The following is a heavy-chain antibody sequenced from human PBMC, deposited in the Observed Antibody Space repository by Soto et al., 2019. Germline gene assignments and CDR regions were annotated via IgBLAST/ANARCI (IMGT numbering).Heavy chain of an antibody. CDR3: VVIVVVTGNYFDY. V-gene: IGHV4-38-2*01. CDR2: LYHSGST. Sequence: PSETLSLTCAVSGYSMSSGYYWGWIRQPAGKGLEWIGSLYHSGSTYYNPSLKSRVTISVDTSKNQFSLKLSSVTAADTAVYYCVVIVVVTGNYFDYWGQGTRGTVS. J-gene: IGHJ4*02. CDR1: GYSMSSGYY. D-gene: IGHD3-22*01.